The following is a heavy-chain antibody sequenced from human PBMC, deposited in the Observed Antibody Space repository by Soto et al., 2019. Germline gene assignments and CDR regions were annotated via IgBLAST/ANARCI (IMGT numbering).Heavy chain of an antibody. CDR2: ISYDGSNK. Sequence: GGSLRLSCAASGFTFSGYAMHWVRQAPGKGLEWVAVISYDGSNKYYADSVKGRFTITRDKSKNTLYLQMNSLRAEDTAVYYCARVTTRGLDYYYYGMDVWGQGTTVTVSS. V-gene: IGHV3-30-3*01. CDR1: GFTFSGYA. CDR3: ARVTTRGLDYYYYGMDV. J-gene: IGHJ6*02. D-gene: IGHD3-3*01.